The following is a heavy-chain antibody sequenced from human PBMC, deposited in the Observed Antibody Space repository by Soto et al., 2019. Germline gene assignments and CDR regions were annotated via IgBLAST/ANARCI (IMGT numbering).Heavy chain of an antibody. Sequence: GGSLRLSCAVSGFTLSSYSMNWVRQAPGKGLEWVSYISSSSSTIYYADSVKGRFTISRDNVKNSLYLQMNSLRSDDTAVYYCAREYYYGSGPWYWGQGTLVTVSS. CDR2: ISSSSSTI. CDR1: GFTLSSYS. J-gene: IGHJ4*02. D-gene: IGHD3-10*01. V-gene: IGHV3-48*01. CDR3: AREYYYGSGPWY.